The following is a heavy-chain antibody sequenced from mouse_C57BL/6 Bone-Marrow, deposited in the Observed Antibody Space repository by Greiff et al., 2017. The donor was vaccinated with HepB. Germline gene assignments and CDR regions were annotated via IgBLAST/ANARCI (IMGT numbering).Heavy chain of an antibody. J-gene: IGHJ2*01. CDR3: ARAHYYYGKGY. CDR1: GYTFTSYG. D-gene: IGHD1-1*01. V-gene: IGHV1-81*01. CDR2: IYPRSGNT. Sequence: QVQLQQSGAELARPGASVKLSCKASGYTFTSYGISWVKQSTGQGLEWIGEIYPRSGNTYYNEKFKGKATLTADKSSSTAYMELRSLTSEDSAVYVCARAHYYYGKGYWGQGTTLTVSS.